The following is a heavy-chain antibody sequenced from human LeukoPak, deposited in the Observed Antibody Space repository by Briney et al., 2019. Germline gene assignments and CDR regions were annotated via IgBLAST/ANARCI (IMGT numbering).Heavy chain of an antibody. Sequence: GGSLRLSRAASGFTFSSYAMSWVRQAPGKGLEWVSAISGSVGSTYYADSVKGRFTISRDNSKNTLYLQMHSLRAEDTAVYYCEKGRDYYDSSGPTFDYWGQGTLVTVSS. CDR1: GFTFSSYA. J-gene: IGHJ4*02. D-gene: IGHD3-22*01. CDR2: ISGSVGST. V-gene: IGHV3-23*01. CDR3: EKGRDYYDSSGPTFDY.